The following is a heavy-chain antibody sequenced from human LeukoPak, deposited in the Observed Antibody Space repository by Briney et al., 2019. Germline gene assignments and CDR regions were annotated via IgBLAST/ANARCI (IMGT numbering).Heavy chain of an antibody. V-gene: IGHV4-31*03. J-gene: IGHJ6*02. CDR1: GGSISSGGYY. D-gene: IGHD2-15*01. CDR2: IYYSGST. Sequence: SQTLSLTCTVSGGSISSGGYYWSWIRQHPGKGLEWIGYIYYSGSTYYNPSLKSRVTISVDTSKNQFSLKLSSVTAADTAVYYCARGPDTSYCSGGSCYQGTYYYYGMDVWGQGTTVTVSS. CDR3: ARGPDTSYCSGGSCYQGTYYYYGMDV.